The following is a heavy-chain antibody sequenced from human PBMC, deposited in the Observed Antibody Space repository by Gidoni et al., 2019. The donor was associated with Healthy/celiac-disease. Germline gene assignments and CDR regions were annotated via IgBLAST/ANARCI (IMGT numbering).Heavy chain of an antibody. CDR3: ARHDRNLFNPIQLGY. CDR2: IDPSDSYT. V-gene: IGHV5-10-1*03. D-gene: IGHD5-18*01. CDR1: GYSFTSYW. Sequence: EVQLVQSGAEVKKPGESLRISCKGSGYSFTSYWISWVRQMPGKGLEWMGRIDPSDSYTNYSPSFQGHVTISADKSISTAYLQWSSLKASDTAMYYCARHDRNLFNPIQLGYWGQGTLVTVSS. J-gene: IGHJ4*02.